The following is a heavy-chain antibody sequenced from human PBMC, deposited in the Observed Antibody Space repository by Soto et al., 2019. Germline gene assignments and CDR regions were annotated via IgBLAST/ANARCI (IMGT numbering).Heavy chain of an antibody. CDR1: GFSFSTYG. J-gene: IGHJ3*01. V-gene: IGHV3-33*01. CDR2: VWSNGINN. CDR3: VRERAPFDDFDV. Sequence: PGGSLRLSCAASGFSFSTYGMHWVRQAPGKGLEWVAVVWSNGINNYYADSVRGRFTISRDNSKSSLYLQMNRLKAEDTAVYYCVRERAPFDDFDVWGQGTMVTVSS.